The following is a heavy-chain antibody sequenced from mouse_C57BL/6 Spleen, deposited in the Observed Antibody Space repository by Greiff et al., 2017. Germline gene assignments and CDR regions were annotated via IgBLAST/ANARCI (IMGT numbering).Heavy chain of an antibody. D-gene: IGHD1-1*01. J-gene: IGHJ1*03. V-gene: IGHV1-61*01. Sequence: VQLQQPGAELVRPGSSVKLSCKASGYTFTSYWMDWVKQRPGQGLEWIGNIYPSDSETHYNQKFKDKATLTVDKSSSTAYMQLSSLTSEDSAVYYCAGGIRYRGYFDVWGTGTTVTVSS. CDR1: GYTFTSYW. CDR3: AGGIRYRGYFDV. CDR2: IYPSDSET.